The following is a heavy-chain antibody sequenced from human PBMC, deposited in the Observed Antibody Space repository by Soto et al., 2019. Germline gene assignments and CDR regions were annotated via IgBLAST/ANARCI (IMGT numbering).Heavy chain of an antibody. Sequence: QVQLQQWGAGLLKPSENLSLTCAVYGGSFSGYYWSWIRQPPGKGLGWIGEINHSGSTNYNPSLKSRVTISVDTSKNQFSPKLSFVTVADTAVYYCARASTYDILTGYPRDWFDPWGQGTLVTVSS. J-gene: IGHJ5*02. CDR3: ARASTYDILTGYPRDWFDP. D-gene: IGHD3-9*01. V-gene: IGHV4-34*01. CDR1: GGSFSGYY. CDR2: INHSGST.